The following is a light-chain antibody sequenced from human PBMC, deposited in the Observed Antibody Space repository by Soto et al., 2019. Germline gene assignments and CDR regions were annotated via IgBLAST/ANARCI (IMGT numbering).Light chain of an antibody. V-gene: IGKV1-5*03. J-gene: IGKJ4*01. Sequence: DIPMTQSPSTLSASVGDRVTITCRASQSISSWLAWYQQKPGKAPKLLIYKASSLESGVPSRFSGSGSGTAFTLTISSLQPDDFATYYCQQYDSFSLTFGGGTKVEIK. CDR1: QSISSW. CDR3: QQYDSFSLT. CDR2: KAS.